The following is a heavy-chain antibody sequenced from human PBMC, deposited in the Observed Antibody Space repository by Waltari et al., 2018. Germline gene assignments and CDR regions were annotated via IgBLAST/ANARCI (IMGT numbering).Heavy chain of an antibody. CDR2: IRGSGGT. Sequence: QVQLQESGPGLVKPSETLSLICIVSGDSIGTYYWGWIRQPAGKGLEWIGRIRGSGGTNYNPSLKSRVSMSVDTSKNQFSLKLSSVTAADTAVYYCARGRACGGDCSYDGFDIWGQGTMVTVSS. V-gene: IGHV4-4*07. J-gene: IGHJ3*02. D-gene: IGHD2-21*01. CDR1: GDSIGTYY. CDR3: ARGRACGGDCSYDGFDI.